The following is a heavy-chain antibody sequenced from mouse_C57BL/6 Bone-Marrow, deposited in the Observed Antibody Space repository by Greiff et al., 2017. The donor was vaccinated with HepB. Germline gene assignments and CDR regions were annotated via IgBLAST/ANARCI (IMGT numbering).Heavy chain of an antibody. CDR1: GFTFSDYG. CDR3: ARDYYGSSYRYFDY. V-gene: IGHV5-17*01. J-gene: IGHJ2*01. CDR2: ISSGSSTI. D-gene: IGHD1-1*01. Sequence: EVKVVESGGGLVKPGGSLKLSCAASGFTFSDYGMHWVRQAPEKGLERVAYISSGSSTIYYADTVKGRFTISRDNAKNTLFLQMTSLRSEDTAMYYCARDYYGSSYRYFDYWGQGTTLTVSS.